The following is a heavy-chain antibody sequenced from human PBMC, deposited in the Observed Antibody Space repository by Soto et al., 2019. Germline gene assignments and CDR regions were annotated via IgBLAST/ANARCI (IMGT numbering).Heavy chain of an antibody. Sequence: EVQLLESGGGLVQPGGSLRLSCAASAFTFSSYAMSWVRQAPGKGLEWVSAISGGGGITYYADSVKGRFTISRDNSKNPLYLQMNRLRAEDTAIYYCAKWRIVATIPYYFASWGQGALVTVSS. CDR2: ISGGGGIT. D-gene: IGHD5-12*01. J-gene: IGHJ4*02. V-gene: IGHV3-23*01. CDR3: AKWRIVATIPYYFAS. CDR1: AFTFSSYA.